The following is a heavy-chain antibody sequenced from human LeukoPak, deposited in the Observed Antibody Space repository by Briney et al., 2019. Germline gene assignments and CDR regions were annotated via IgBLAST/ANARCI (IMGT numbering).Heavy chain of an antibody. CDR1: GFTFSSDA. V-gene: IGHV3-30-3*01. CDR3: TRGDRGTAAGNNWFNP. D-gene: IGHD6-13*01. CDR2: ISYDGNEK. J-gene: IGHJ5*02. Sequence: GRSLRLSCVASGFTFSSDAMHWDRQTSGKVLEWVAVISYDGNEKYQVDSVKGRFTISRDNSKNTLYLQMNSLRVEDTAVYYCTRGDRGTAAGNNWFNPWGQGTLVTVSS.